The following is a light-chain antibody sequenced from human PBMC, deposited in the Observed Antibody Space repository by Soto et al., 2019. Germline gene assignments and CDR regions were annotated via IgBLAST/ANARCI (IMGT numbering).Light chain of an antibody. CDR1: SSDVGGYNY. CDR3: SSYTSSSTLYV. V-gene: IGLV2-14*03. J-gene: IGLJ1*01. Sequence: QSALTQPASVSGSPGQSITISCTGTSSDVGGYNYVSWYEQHPGRAPKLIIYDVSNRPSWVSNRFSGSKSGNTASLTISGLQAEDEADYYCSSYTSSSTLYVFGTGTKVTVL. CDR2: DVS.